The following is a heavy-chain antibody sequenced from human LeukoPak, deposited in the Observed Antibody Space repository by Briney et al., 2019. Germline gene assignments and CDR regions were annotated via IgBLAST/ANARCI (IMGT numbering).Heavy chain of an antibody. CDR2: ISYDGSDI. Sequence: GGSLRLSCAASGFTFSIYAMHWVRQAPGKGLEWVAVISYDGSDIYYADSVKGRFTISRDSSKNTVYLQMTSLRAEDTAVYCCAKDRESTLDYWGQGTLVTVSS. V-gene: IGHV3-30*18. J-gene: IGHJ4*02. CDR1: GFTFSIYA. CDR3: AKDRESTLDY.